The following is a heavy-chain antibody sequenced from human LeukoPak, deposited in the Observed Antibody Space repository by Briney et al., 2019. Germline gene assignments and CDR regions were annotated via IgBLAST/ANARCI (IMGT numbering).Heavy chain of an antibody. J-gene: IGHJ4*02. CDR1: GFTFSSYG. CDR3: ARERDYCTNAVCYYYFDY. CDR2: ISGSVGTI. D-gene: IGHD2-8*01. Sequence: HPGGSLRLSCAASGFTFSSYGMSWVRQAPGKGLEWVSSISGSVGTIYYADSVKGRFTISRDNSKNTLYLQMNSLRAEDTAVYFCARERDYCTNAVCYYYFDYGGQGTLVTVSS. V-gene: IGHV3-23*01.